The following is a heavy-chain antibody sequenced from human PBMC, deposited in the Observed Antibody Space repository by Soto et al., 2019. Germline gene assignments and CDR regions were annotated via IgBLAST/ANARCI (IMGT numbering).Heavy chain of an antibody. CDR2: ISYSGST. D-gene: IGHD3-22*01. CDR3: ARRDRSGYSYWLDT. Sequence: SETLSLTCTVSGGSISDGYYWSWIRQHPGKGLEWIGSISYSGSTSYSPSLKSRLTIPVDRSKSQFSLNLSSVTAADTAVYYCARRDRSGYSYWLDTWGQGTLVTVSS. CDR1: GGSISDGYY. V-gene: IGHV4-31*03. J-gene: IGHJ5*02.